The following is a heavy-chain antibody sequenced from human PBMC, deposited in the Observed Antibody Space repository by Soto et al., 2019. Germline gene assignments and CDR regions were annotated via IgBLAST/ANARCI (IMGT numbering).Heavy chain of an antibody. Sequence: EVQLVESGGGLVKPGGSLRLSCAASGFIFSSYSMNWVRQAPGKGLEWVSSISSSSSYIYYADSVKGRFTISRDNAKNSAYLQMNSLRAEDTAVYYCARPYGSGTYYFHGLDVWGQGTTVTVSS. D-gene: IGHD3-10*01. CDR2: ISSSSSYI. J-gene: IGHJ6*02. V-gene: IGHV3-21*01. CDR1: GFIFSSYS. CDR3: ARPYGSGTYYFHGLDV.